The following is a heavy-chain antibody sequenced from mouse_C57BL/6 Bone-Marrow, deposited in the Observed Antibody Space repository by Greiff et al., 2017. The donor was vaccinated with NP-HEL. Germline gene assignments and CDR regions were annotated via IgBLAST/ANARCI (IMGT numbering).Heavy chain of an antibody. V-gene: IGHV10-1*01. CDR1: GFSFNTYA. Sequence: EVQGVESGGGLVQPKGSLKLSCAASGFSFNTYAMNWVRQAPGKGLEWVARIRSKSNNYATYYADSVKDRFTISRDDSESMLYLQMNNLKTEDTAMYYCQYSNLYFDYWGQGTTLTVSS. J-gene: IGHJ2*01. CDR3: QYSNLYFDY. CDR2: IRSKSNNYAT. D-gene: IGHD2-5*01.